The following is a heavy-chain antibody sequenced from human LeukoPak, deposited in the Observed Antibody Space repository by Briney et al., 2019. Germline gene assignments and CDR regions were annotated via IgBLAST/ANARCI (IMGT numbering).Heavy chain of an antibody. Sequence: GGSLRLSCTASGFTFSSHWMHWVRQAPGKGLVWVANIKSDGTTTNYADSVKGRFTISRDNGKNTLYLQMSSPRAEDTAVYYCTRDGPIDYWGQGTLVTVSS. CDR3: TRDGPIDY. V-gene: IGHV3-74*01. CDR2: IKSDGTTT. CDR1: GFTFSSHW. J-gene: IGHJ4*02.